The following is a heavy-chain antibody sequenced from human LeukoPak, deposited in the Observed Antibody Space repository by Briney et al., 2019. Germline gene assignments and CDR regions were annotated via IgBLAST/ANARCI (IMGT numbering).Heavy chain of an antibody. CDR1: GFTFSSYG. D-gene: IGHD3-3*01. CDR2: ISYDGSNK. J-gene: IGHJ4*02. V-gene: IGHV3-30*18. Sequence: GRSLRLSCAASGFTFSSYGMHWVRQAPGKGLEWVAVISYDGSNKYYADSVKGRFTISRDNSKNTLYLQVNSLRAEDTAVYYCAKDGSTIFGVGPLYWGQGTLVTVSS. CDR3: AKDGSTIFGVGPLY.